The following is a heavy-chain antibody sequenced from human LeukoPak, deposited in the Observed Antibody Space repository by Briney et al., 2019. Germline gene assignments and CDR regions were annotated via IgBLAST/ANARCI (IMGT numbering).Heavy chain of an antibody. Sequence: GGSLRLSCAASGFTFSGYGMHWVRQAPGKGLEWVAVISYDGSNKYYADSVKGRFTISRDNSKNTLYLQMNSLRAEDTAVYYCAKDGSSAFDAFDIWGQGTMVTVSS. CDR2: ISYDGSNK. V-gene: IGHV3-30*18. J-gene: IGHJ3*02. CDR1: GFTFSGYG. D-gene: IGHD6-19*01. CDR3: AKDGSSAFDAFDI.